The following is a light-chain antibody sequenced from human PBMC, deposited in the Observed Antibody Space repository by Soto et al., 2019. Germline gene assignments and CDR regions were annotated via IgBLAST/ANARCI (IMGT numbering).Light chain of an antibody. J-gene: IGKJ1*01. Sequence: DVVVTQSPLSLPVTLGQSASISCRSSQSLENSDGKTYLSWFKQRPGQSPRGLICEVSKRDSGVPDRIRGSGLGTDFTLHISSVEAEDVGVYYCMQGRHLAWTFGQGTRVEIK. CDR1: QSLENSDGKTY. V-gene: IGKV2-30*01. CDR2: EVS. CDR3: MQGRHLAWT.